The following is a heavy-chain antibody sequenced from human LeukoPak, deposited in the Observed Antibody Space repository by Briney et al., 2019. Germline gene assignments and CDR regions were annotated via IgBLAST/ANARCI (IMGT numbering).Heavy chain of an antibody. Sequence: GGSLRLSCAASGFTFDDYAMHWVRQAPGKRLEWVSLISGDGGTTYYADSVKGRFTISRDSSKNSLYLQMNSLRTEDTALYYCAKEDGQYSGYEPLANYWGQGTLVTVSS. CDR1: GFTFDDYA. D-gene: IGHD5-12*01. CDR3: AKEDGQYSGYEPLANY. CDR2: ISGDGGTT. V-gene: IGHV3-43*02. J-gene: IGHJ4*02.